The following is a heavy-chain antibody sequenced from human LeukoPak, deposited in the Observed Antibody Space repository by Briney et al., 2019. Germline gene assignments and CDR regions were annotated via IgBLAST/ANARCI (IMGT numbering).Heavy chain of an antibody. Sequence: PGGSLRLSCAASGFTLSSYAMSWVRQAPGKGMERVSAISGSGGSTYYADSVKGRFTISRDNSKNTLYLQMNSLRAEDTAVYYCAKDRSWEGYYFDYWGQGTLVTVSS. CDR2: ISGSGGST. D-gene: IGHD1-26*01. J-gene: IGHJ4*02. CDR1: GFTLSSYA. CDR3: AKDRSWEGYYFDY. V-gene: IGHV3-23*01.